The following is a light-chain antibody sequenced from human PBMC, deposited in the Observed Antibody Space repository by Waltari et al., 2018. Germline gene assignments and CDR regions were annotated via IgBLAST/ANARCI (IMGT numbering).Light chain of an antibody. CDR1: DRDVGSYDL. CDR3: SSYTTSSAPGV. CDR2: EVS. Sequence: QSALTQPASVSGSPGQSLTISCSGTDRDVGSYDLLSLYQQHPGKAPHLIIYEVSNRPSGISNRFSASKSGNTASLTISGLQAEDEADYYCSSYTTSSAPGVFGTGTRVTVL. J-gene: IGLJ1*01. V-gene: IGLV2-14*01.